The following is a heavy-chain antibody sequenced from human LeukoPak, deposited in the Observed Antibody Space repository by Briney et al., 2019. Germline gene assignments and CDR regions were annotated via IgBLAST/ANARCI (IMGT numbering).Heavy chain of an antibody. J-gene: IGHJ4*02. V-gene: IGHV1-8*01. Sequence: GASVKVSCKASGYTFTSYDINWVRQATGQGLEWMGWMNPNSGNTGYAQKFQGRVTMTRDTSTSTVYMELSSLRSEDTAVYYCAADSSGYYLAYWGQGTLVTVSS. CDR2: MNPNSGNT. D-gene: IGHD3-22*01. CDR1: GYTFTSYD. CDR3: AADSSGYYLAY.